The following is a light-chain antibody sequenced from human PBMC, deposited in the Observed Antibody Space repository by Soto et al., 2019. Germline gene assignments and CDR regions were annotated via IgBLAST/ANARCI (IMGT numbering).Light chain of an antibody. CDR2: RNN. Sequence: QSVLTQPPSASETPGQRVTISCSGSSSNIGSNYVYWYQQLPGTAPKLLIYRNNQRPSGVPDRFSGSKSGTSASLAISGLRSEDEADYYCAAWDDSLSAPWVFGGGTKLTVL. J-gene: IGLJ3*02. V-gene: IGLV1-47*01. CDR1: SSNIGSNY. CDR3: AAWDDSLSAPWV.